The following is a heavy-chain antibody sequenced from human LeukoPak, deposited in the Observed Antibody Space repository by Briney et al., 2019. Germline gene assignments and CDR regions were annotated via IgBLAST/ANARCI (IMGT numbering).Heavy chain of an antibody. D-gene: IGHD3-22*01. CDR1: GGSISSYY. Sequence: SETLSLTCTVSGGSISSYYWSWIRQPPGKGLEWIGYIYYSGSTNYNPSLKSRVTISVDTSKNQFSLKLSSVTAADTAVYYCARHFPGYDSSGYDAFDIWGQGTMVTVSS. V-gene: IGHV4-59*08. CDR3: ARHFPGYDSSGYDAFDI. CDR2: IYYSGST. J-gene: IGHJ3*02.